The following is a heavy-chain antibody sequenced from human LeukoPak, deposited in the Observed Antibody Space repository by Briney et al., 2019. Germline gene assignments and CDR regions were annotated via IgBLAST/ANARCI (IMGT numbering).Heavy chain of an antibody. CDR1: GFTFSDYY. CDR3: ARNIPSSWSWGWFDP. D-gene: IGHD6-13*01. J-gene: IGHJ5*02. V-gene: IGHV3-11*01. Sequence: KPGGSLRLSCAASGFTFSDYYMRWIRQAPGKGLEWVSYISSSGSTIYYADSVKGRFAISRDNAKNSLYLQMNSLRAEDTAVYYCARNIPSSWSWGWFDPWGQGTLVTVSS. CDR2: ISSSGSTI.